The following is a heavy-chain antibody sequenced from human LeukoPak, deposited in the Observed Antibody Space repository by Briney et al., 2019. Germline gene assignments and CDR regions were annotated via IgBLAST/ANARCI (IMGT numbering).Heavy chain of an antibody. CDR1: GFTFSSYG. CDR3: ARDLRGSSPYYYYYGMDV. D-gene: IGHD2-2*01. CDR2: ISYDGSDK. Sequence: GGSLRLSCAASGFTFSSYGMHWVRQAPGKGLEWVAVISYDGSDKYHADSVKGRFTISRDNSKNTLYLQMNSLRAEDTAVYYCARDLRGSSPYYYYYGMDVWGQGTTVTVSS. J-gene: IGHJ6*02. V-gene: IGHV3-30*03.